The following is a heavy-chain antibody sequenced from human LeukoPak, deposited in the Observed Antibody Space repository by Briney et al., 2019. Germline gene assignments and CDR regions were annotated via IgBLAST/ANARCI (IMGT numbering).Heavy chain of an antibody. J-gene: IGHJ6*02. Sequence: SQTLSLTCAISGDSVSSNSAAWNWIRQSPSRGLEWLGRTYYRSKWYNDYAVSVKSRITINPDTSKSQFSLQLGSVTPEDTAVYYCARDRPSSLYSSSWYYYGMDVWGQGTTVTVSS. CDR2: TYYRSKWYN. V-gene: IGHV6-1*01. CDR1: GDSVSSNSAA. CDR3: ARDRPSSLYSSSWYYYGMDV. D-gene: IGHD6-13*01.